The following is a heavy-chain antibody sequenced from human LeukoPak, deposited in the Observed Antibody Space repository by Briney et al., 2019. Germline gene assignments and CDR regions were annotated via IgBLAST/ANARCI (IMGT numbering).Heavy chain of an antibody. V-gene: IGHV3-74*01. J-gene: IGHJ6*03. D-gene: IGHD2-8*02. Sequence: GGSLRLSCAASGFSFSTYWMHWVRQAPGKGLVWVSRIRNDGSMTFYADSVKGRFTISRDNAKNTLYLQMNSLRAEDTAVYYCARSEVAAAEVSILVGIYYYYMDVWGKGTTVTVSS. CDR1: GFSFSTYW. CDR3: ARSEVAAAEVSILVGIYYYYMDV. CDR2: IRNDGSMT.